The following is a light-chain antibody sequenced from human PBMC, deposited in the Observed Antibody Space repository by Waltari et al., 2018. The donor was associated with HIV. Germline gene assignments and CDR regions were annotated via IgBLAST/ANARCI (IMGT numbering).Light chain of an antibody. Sequence: FMLTPPHSVSESPGKTVTISCTRSSGSIPSNYVQWYQQRPGSSPTTVISEDNQRPSGVPDRFSGSIDSSSNSASLTISGLKTEDEADYYCQSYDSSNPVVFGGGTKLTVL. V-gene: IGLV6-57*01. CDR1: SGSIPSNY. CDR2: EDN. J-gene: IGLJ2*01. CDR3: QSYDSSNPVV.